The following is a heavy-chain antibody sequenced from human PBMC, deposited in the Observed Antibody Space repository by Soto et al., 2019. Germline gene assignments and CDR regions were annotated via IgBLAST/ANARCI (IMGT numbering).Heavy chain of an antibody. D-gene: IGHD3-16*01. Sequence: GGSLRLSCAASGFRFDEYNIHWVRQAPGKGLEWVSLITWNGANTYYADSVKGRFTISRDGTTKSVSLQMTSLKREDTGLYYCARETLSYGSALDVWGQGTTVTVSS. V-gene: IGHV3-43*01. CDR3: ARETLSYGSALDV. CDR2: ITWNGANT. CDR1: GFRFDEYN. J-gene: IGHJ6*02.